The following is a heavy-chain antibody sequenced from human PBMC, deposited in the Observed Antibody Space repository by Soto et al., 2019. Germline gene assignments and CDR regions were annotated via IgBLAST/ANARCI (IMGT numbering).Heavy chain of an antibody. D-gene: IGHD3-10*01. CDR1: GFTVSSNY. CDR3: ARGDYYGSGAHYYFDY. Sequence: GGSLRLSCAASGFTVSSNYMSWVRQAPGKGLEWVSVIYSGGSTYYADSVKGRFTISRHNSKNTLYLQMNSLRAEDTAVYYCARGDYYGSGAHYYFDYWGQGTLVTVSS. CDR2: IYSGGST. V-gene: IGHV3-53*04. J-gene: IGHJ4*02.